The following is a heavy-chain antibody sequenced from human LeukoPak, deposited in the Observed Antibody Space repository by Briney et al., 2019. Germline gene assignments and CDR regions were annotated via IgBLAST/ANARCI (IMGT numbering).Heavy chain of an antibody. V-gene: IGHV3-74*01. Sequence: PGGSLRLSCAASGFTLSRYWMHWVRQVPGKGLVWVSYISSDGSNTSYADSVKGRFTISRDNSKNTLYLHMNSLRAEDTAVYYCAKPARTDYADYWGQGTLVTVSS. D-gene: IGHD1-14*01. CDR3: AKPARTDYADY. J-gene: IGHJ4*02. CDR1: GFTLSRYW. CDR2: ISSDGSNT.